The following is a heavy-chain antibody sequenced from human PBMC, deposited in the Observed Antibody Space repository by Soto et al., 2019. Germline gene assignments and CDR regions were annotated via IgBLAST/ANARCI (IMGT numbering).Heavy chain of an antibody. V-gene: IGHV1-69*06. CDR1: GGTFSSYA. Sequence: ASVKVSCKASGGTFSSYAISWVRQAPGQGLEWMGGIIPIFGTANYAQKFQGRVTITADKSTSTAYMELSSLRSEDTAVYYCARGPPHNYYDSSGYYWALGYWGQGTLVTVSS. CDR2: IIPIFGTA. D-gene: IGHD3-22*01. J-gene: IGHJ4*02. CDR3: ARGPPHNYYDSSGYYWALGY.